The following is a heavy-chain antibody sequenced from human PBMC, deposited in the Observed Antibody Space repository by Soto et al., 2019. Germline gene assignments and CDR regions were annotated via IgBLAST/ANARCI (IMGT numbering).Heavy chain of an antibody. CDR1: GFTFSSYA. CDR2: IWYDGSNK. V-gene: IGHV3-33*01. D-gene: IGHD2-2*01. J-gene: IGHJ4*02. Sequence: QVQLVESGGGVVQPGRSLRLSCAASGFTFSSYAIHWVRQAPGKGLEWVAVIWYDGSNKYYADSVKGRFTISRDNSKNTLYLQMNSLRAEDTAVYYCARENGREGMPFDYWGQGTLVTVSS. CDR3: ARENGREGMPFDY.